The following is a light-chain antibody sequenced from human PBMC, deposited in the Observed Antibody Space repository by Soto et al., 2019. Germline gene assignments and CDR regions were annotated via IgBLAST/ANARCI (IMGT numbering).Light chain of an antibody. CDR2: GAS. Sequence: EIVLTQSPGTLSLSPGERATLSCRASQSVSSSFLAWYQQKPGQAPRLLIYGASSRATGIPDRFSGSGSGTDSTLTISRLEPEEVAVYYCQQDGSSPLTFGGGTKVEIK. J-gene: IGKJ4*01. CDR1: QSVSSSF. V-gene: IGKV3-20*01. CDR3: QQDGSSPLT.